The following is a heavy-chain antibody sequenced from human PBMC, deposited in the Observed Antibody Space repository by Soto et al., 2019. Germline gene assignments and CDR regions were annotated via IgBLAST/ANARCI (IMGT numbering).Heavy chain of an antibody. J-gene: IGHJ4*02. V-gene: IGHV4-31*03. CDR3: ARHFSDMGRSGYFAY. D-gene: IGHD3-3*02. CDR1: GGSLSTSAYY. CDR2: IYYSGNT. Sequence: SEPLSLTFSVSGGSLSTSAYYWSWIRQHPGKGLEWIGYIYYSGNTFYNPSLIGRVTISIDTSKRQYSPKMTSVSPADTAVYYCARHFSDMGRSGYFAYWGLGTLVTVSS.